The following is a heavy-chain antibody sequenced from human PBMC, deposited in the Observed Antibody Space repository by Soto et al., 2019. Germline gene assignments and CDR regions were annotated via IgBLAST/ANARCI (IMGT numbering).Heavy chain of an antibody. CDR3: ALYDFWGGYYSSYYGMDV. D-gene: IGHD3-3*01. J-gene: IGHJ6*02. CDR2: IDPSDSYT. V-gene: IGHV5-10-1*01. CDR1: GYSFTSYW. Sequence: PGESLKISCKGSGYSFTSYWISWVRQMPGKGLEWMGRIDPSDSYTNYSPSFQGHVTISADKSISTAYLQWSSLKASDTAMYYCALYDFWGGYYSSYYGMDVWGQGTTVTVSS.